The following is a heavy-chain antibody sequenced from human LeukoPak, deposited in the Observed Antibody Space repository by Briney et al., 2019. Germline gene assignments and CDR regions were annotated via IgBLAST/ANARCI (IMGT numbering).Heavy chain of an antibody. D-gene: IGHD4-17*01. J-gene: IGHJ4*02. Sequence: GSSVKVSCKASGGTFSSYAISWVRQAHGQGLEWMGRIIPIFGTANYAQKFQGRVTITTDESTSTAYMELSSLRSEDTAVYYCARDPYGDYSREGYYFDYWGQGTLVTVSS. V-gene: IGHV1-69*05. CDR3: ARDPYGDYSREGYYFDY. CDR2: IIPIFGTA. CDR1: GGTFSSYA.